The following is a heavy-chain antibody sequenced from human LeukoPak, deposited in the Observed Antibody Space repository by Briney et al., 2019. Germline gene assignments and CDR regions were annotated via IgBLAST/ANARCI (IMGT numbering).Heavy chain of an antibody. J-gene: IGHJ4*02. CDR3: AKRGVVIRVILVGFHKEAYYFDS. CDR2: ISGSGGST. D-gene: IGHD3-22*01. Sequence: GGSLRLSCAVCGISLSNYGMSWVRQARGKVLEWVAGISGSGGSTNYADFVKGRFTIYRDNPKNTLYLQMNRLRAEDRAVYFCAKRGVVIRVILVGFHKEAYYFDSWGQGALVTVSS. CDR1: GISLSNYG. V-gene: IGHV3-23*01.